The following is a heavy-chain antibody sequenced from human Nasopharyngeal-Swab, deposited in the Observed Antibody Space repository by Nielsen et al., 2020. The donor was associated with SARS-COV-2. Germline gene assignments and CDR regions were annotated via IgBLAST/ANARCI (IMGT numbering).Heavy chain of an antibody. D-gene: IGHD6-25*01. CDR3: AKGTKGSGGNY. Sequence: GGSLRLSCAASGFTFSSYGMHWVRQAPGKGLEWVAVIWYDGSNKYYADSVKGRFTISRDNAKNTLYLQMNSLRAEDTAVYYCAKGTKGSGGNYWGQGTLVTVSS. CDR2: IWYDGSNK. CDR1: GFTFSSYG. J-gene: IGHJ4*02. V-gene: IGHV3-33*03.